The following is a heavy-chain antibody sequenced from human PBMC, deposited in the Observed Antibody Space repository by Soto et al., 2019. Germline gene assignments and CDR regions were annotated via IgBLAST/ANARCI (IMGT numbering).Heavy chain of an antibody. D-gene: IGHD3-16*01. V-gene: IGHV1-2*02. J-gene: IGHJ3*02. CDR1: GYTFTGYY. CDR3: ARGCHGGRAFDI. Sequence: QVQLVQSGAEVKKPGASVKVSCKASGYTFTGYYMHWVRQAPGQGLEWMGWINPNSGGTNYAQKFQGRXXMXRXXSISTAYRELSRLRSDDTAVYYCARGCHGGRAFDIWGQGTMVTVSS. CDR2: INPNSGGT.